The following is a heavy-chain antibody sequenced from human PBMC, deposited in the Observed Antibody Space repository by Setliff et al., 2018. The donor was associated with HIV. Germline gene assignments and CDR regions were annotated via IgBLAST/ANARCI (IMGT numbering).Heavy chain of an antibody. CDR2: IYYSGST. D-gene: IGHD6-13*01. CDR3: VRCSNRNYFDY. V-gene: IGHV4-39*01. Sequence: SETLSLTCTVSGGSISSSSYYWGWIRQPPGKGLEWIGSIYYSGSTYYNPSLKSRVTISVDTSKNQFSLKVNSVTAADSAVYYCVRCSNRNYFDYWGQGTLVTVSS. CDR1: GGSISSSSYY. J-gene: IGHJ4*02.